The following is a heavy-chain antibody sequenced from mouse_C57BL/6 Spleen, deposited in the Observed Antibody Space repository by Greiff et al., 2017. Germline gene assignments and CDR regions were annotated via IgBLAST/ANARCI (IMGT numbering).Heavy chain of an antibody. V-gene: IGHV1-76*01. J-gene: IGHJ4*01. CDR1: GYTFTDYY. D-gene: IGHD6-1*01. CDR3: ARSSYYYAMDY. Sequence: VQLVESGAELVRPGASVKLSCKASGYTFTDYYINWVKQRPGQGLEWIARIYPGSGNTYYNEKFKGKATLTAEKSSSTAYMQLSSLTSEDSAVYFCARSSYYYAMDYWGQGTSVTVSS. CDR2: IYPGSGNT.